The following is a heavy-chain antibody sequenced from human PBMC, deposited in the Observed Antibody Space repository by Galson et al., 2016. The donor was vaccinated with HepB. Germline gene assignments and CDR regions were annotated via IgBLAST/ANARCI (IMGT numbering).Heavy chain of an antibody. J-gene: IGHJ4*02. CDR1: GFTFSSYA. Sequence: SLRLSCAASGFTFSSYAVSWVRQAPGKGLEWVSGIVGSGGHTYYADSVKGRFTISRDNSKNTLYLQMNSLRAEDTAVFYCAKDIPITVTTFVGFDYWGQGTLVTVSS. CDR2: IVGSGGHT. D-gene: IGHD4-17*01. CDR3: AKDIPITVTTFVGFDY. V-gene: IGHV3-23*01.